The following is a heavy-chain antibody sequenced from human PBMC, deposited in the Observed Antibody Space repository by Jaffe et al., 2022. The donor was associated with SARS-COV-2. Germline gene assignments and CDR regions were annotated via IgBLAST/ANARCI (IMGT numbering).Heavy chain of an antibody. CDR1: GGTFSSYA. D-gene: IGHD2-15*01. J-gene: IGHJ6*02. CDR2: IIPIFGTA. V-gene: IGHV1-69*01. CDR3: ASGYCSGGSCSGATGYYYGMDV. Sequence: QVQLVQSGAEVKKPGSSVKVSCKASGGTFSSYAISWVRQAPGQGLEWMGGIIPIFGTANYAQKFQGRVTITADESTSTAYMELSSLRSEDTAVYYCASGYCSGGSCSGATGYYYGMDVWGQGTTVTVSS.